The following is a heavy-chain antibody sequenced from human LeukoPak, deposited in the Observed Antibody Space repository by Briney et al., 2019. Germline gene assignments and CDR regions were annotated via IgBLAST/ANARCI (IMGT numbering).Heavy chain of an antibody. CDR1: GFTFRRYG. V-gene: IGHV3-23*01. CDR3: ARAEGYGGELDS. CDR2: ISGSGGGST. Sequence: GGSLRLSCAASGFTFRRYGMSWVRQAPGKGLEWVSAISGSGGGSTYYADSVKGRFTISRDNSKNRLYLQMNSLRAEDTAVYYCARAEGYGGELDSWGQGTLVTVSS. D-gene: IGHD4-23*01. J-gene: IGHJ4*02.